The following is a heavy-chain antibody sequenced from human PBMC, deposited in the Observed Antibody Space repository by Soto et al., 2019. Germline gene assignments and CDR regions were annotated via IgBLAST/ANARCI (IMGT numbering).Heavy chain of an antibody. CDR3: ADDSSWYDLVDY. J-gene: IGHJ4*02. Sequence: EVQLLESGGGLVEPGGSLRLSCAASGFTFSSYAMSWVRQAPGKGLEWVSAISGSGGSTYYADSVKGRFTISRDNSKNTLYLQMKSLSAEDTAVYYCADDSSWYDLVDYWGQGTLVTVSS. CDR1: GFTFSSYA. D-gene: IGHD6-13*01. V-gene: IGHV3-23*01. CDR2: ISGSGGST.